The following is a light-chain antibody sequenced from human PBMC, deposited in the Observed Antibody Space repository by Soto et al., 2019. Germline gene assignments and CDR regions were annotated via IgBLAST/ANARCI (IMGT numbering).Light chain of an antibody. CDR1: QGISSY. Sequence: AIMITQSPSSFSASTGDRVTITCRASQGISSYLAWYQQKPGKAPKLLIYAASTLQSGVPSRFSGSGSGTDFTLTISSLQSEDFAVYYCQQYNNWPPITFGQGTRLEIK. CDR2: AAS. CDR3: QQYNNWPPIT. V-gene: IGKV1-8*01. J-gene: IGKJ5*01.